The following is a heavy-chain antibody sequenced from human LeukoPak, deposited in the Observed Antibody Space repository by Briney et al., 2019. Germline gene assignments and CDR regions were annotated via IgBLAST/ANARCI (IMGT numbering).Heavy chain of an antibody. CDR2: ISGSGGST. Sequence: PGGSLRLSCAASGFTLRSHAMSWVRQAPGKGLEWVSAISGSGGSTDYVGSVKGRFTISRDNSKNTLYLQMNSLRADDTAVYYCAKQMSTVTFTPFDYWGQGTLVTVSS. J-gene: IGHJ4*02. CDR3: AKQMSTVTFTPFDY. D-gene: IGHD4-17*01. V-gene: IGHV3-23*01. CDR1: GFTLRSHA.